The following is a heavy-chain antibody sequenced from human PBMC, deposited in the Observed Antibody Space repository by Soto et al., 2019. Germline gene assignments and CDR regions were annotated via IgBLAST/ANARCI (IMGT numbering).Heavy chain of an antibody. J-gene: IGHJ4*02. CDR2: ISGSGGST. CDR1: GFTFSNYA. V-gene: IGHV3-23*01. D-gene: IGHD3-10*01. CDR3: AKGTAMVRGGALDY. Sequence: EVQLLESGGGLVQPGGSLRLSCAASGFTFSNYAMSWVRQAPGKGLEWVSAISGSGGSTYYADSVTGRFTISRDNSKNTLYLQMNSLRAEDTAVYYCAKGTAMVRGGALDYWGQGTLVTVSS.